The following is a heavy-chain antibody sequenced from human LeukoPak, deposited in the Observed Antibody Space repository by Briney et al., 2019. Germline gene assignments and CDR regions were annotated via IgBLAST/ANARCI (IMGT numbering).Heavy chain of an antibody. D-gene: IGHD5-12*01. CDR3: ATSSGYAWDWYFDL. Sequence: GGSLRLSCAASGFTFDDYAMHWVRQAPGKGLEWVSLISGDSGSTYYADSVKGRFTISRDNSKNSLYLQMNSLRTEDTALYYCATSSGYAWDWYFDLWGRGTLVTVSS. CDR1: GFTFDDYA. CDR2: ISGDSGST. J-gene: IGHJ2*01. V-gene: IGHV3-43*02.